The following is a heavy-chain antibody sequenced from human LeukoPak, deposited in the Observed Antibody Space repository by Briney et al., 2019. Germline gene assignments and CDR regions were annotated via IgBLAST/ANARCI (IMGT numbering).Heavy chain of an antibody. CDR1: GFTFSSYA. CDR2: ISYDGSNK. CDR3: ARDPRLGDYLDY. J-gene: IGHJ4*02. V-gene: IGHV3-30-3*01. Sequence: PGRSLRLSCAASGFTFSSYAMHWVRQAPGKGLEWVAVISYDGSNKYYADSVKGRFTISRDNSKNTLYLQMNSLRAEDTAVYYCARDPRLGDYLDYWGQGTLVTVSS. D-gene: IGHD3-10*01.